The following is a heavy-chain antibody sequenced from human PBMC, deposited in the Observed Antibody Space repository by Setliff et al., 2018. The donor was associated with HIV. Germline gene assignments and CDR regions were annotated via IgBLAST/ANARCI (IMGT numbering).Heavy chain of an antibody. J-gene: IGHJ5*02. CDR3: ARAGLTLTDWFDP. Sequence: LSLTCTVSGYSIGSGYYWGWSRQTPERGLEWIGSTIYHGTTYINPSLKGRVSMSLDTSKNQFSLTLTSVTAADTAVYYCARAGLTLTDWFDPWGQGSLVTVSS. CDR2: TIYHGTT. V-gene: IGHV4-38-2*02. CDR1: GYSIGSGYY.